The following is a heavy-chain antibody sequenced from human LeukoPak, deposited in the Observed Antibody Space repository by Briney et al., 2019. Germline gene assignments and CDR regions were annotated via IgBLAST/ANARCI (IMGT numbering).Heavy chain of an antibody. J-gene: IGHJ5*02. Sequence: GGSLILSCAASEFTFSSYSMSWVRQAPGKGLEWVSYISSTASSIYYADSVKGRFTISRDNAKNSLYLQMNSLRAEDTAVYYCARDVTYHGGDWFDPWGQGTLVTVSS. V-gene: IGHV3-48*04. CDR1: EFTFSSYS. CDR2: ISSTASSI. D-gene: IGHD4-23*01. CDR3: ARDVTYHGGDWFDP.